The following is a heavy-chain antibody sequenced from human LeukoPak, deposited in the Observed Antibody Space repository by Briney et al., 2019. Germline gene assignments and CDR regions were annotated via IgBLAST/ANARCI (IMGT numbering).Heavy chain of an antibody. CDR3: ARVLRTTVTRIFGY. Sequence: KPSETQSLTCAVSGYSISSGYYWGWVRQPPGKGLEWIGDIYNSGTSYYNPSLKSRLTISVDTSKNHFSLKLSSATAADTAVYYCARVLRTTVTRIFGYWGQGSLVTVSS. CDR2: IYNSGTS. CDR1: GYSISSGYY. V-gene: IGHV4-38-2*01. D-gene: IGHD4-17*01. J-gene: IGHJ4*02.